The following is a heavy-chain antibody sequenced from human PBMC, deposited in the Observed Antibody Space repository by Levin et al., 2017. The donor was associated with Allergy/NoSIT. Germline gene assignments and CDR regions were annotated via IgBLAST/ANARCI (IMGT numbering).Heavy chain of an antibody. CDR1: GFTFSTYG. J-gene: IGHJ6*02. V-gene: IGHV3-30*18. D-gene: IGHD2-15*01. CDR2: ISYDASGK. CDR3: AKGGRYCSGGTCYYGMDV. Sequence: GESLKISCAASGFTFSTYGMHWVRQAPGKGLEWVAVISYDASGKYYADSVKGRFTISRDNSKNTLYLQMNGLRAEDTAVYYCAKGGRYCSGGTCYYGMDVWGQGTTVTVSS.